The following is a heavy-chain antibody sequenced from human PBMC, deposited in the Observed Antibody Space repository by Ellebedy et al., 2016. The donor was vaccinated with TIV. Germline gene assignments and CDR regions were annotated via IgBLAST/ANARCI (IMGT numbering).Heavy chain of an antibody. Sequence: ASVKVSCXVSGNTLTDVSMHWVRQAPGKGLEWMGGFDPEHVKTNYAQKFQGRVTMTEDTSTDTAYMELSSLRSEDTAVYYCATDSSGWKAYYFDSWGQGTLVTVSS. CDR3: ATDSSGWKAYYFDS. J-gene: IGHJ4*02. CDR2: FDPEHVKT. D-gene: IGHD6-19*01. CDR1: GNTLTDVS. V-gene: IGHV1-24*01.